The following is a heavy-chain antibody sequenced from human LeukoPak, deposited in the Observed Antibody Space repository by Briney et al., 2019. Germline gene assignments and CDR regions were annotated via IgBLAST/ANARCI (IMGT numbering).Heavy chain of an antibody. CDR1: GYTFTGYY. V-gene: IGHV1-2*02. J-gene: IGHJ4*02. CDR3: ATLHLSGWYDYFDY. CDR2: INPNSGGT. Sequence: ASVNVSCKASGYTFTGYYMHWLRQAPGQGLEWMGWINPNSGGTNYAQKFQGRVTMTRDTSISTAYMELSRLRSDDTAVYYCATLHLSGWYDYFDYWGQGTLVTVSS. D-gene: IGHD6-19*01.